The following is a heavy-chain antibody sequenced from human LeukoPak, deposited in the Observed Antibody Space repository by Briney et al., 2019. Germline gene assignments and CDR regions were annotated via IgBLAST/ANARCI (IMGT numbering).Heavy chain of an antibody. CDR1: GGSISSRNFF. CDR2: ISYSGST. J-gene: IGHJ5*02. V-gene: IGHV4-39*01. CDR3: ASATLSSLTWFDP. D-gene: IGHD2-8*01. Sequence: SETLSLTCTVSGGSISSRNFFWGWIRQAPGKGLDWIGSISYSGSTSYSPSLKSRLTISMDTPKNQFSLNLNSVTAADTAVYYCASATLSSLTWFDPWGQGGLVTVSS.